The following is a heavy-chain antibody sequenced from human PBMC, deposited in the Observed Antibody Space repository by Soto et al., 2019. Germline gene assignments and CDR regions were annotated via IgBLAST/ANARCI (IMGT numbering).Heavy chain of an antibody. D-gene: IGHD3-3*02. Sequence: GSRELSSAASGFSVSSYAMSWFLQTPGKGLEWVSAISGSGGSTYYADSVKGRFTISRDNSKNTLYLQMNSLRAEDTAVYYCAKGGGAFTYGMDVWGQGTTVTGSS. CDR2: ISGSGGST. J-gene: IGHJ6*02. V-gene: IGHV3-23*01. CDR3: AKGGGAFTYGMDV. CDR1: GFSVSSYA.